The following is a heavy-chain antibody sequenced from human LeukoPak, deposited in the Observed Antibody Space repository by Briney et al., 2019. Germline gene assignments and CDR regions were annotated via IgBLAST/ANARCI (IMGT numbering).Heavy chain of an antibody. Sequence: PGRSLRLSCAASGFTFDDYAMYWVRQAPGKGLEWVSGISWNSGSIGYADSVKGRFTISRDNAKNSLYLQMNSLRAEDMALYYCAKDILPIAAAGTGFDYWGQGTLVTVSS. CDR1: GFTFDDYA. V-gene: IGHV3-9*03. CDR2: ISWNSGSI. D-gene: IGHD6-13*01. CDR3: AKDILPIAAAGTGFDY. J-gene: IGHJ4*02.